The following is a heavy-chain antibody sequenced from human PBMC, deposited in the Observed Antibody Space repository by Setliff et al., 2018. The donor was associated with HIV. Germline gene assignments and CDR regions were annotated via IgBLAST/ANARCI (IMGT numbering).Heavy chain of an antibody. CDR1: GDSISSDDHY. CDR2: IFNTGST. CDR3: ARDQKGYSYGYFDS. J-gene: IGHJ4*02. Sequence: NPSETLSLTCTVSGDSISSDDHYWSWIRQTPGKGLEWIGYIFNTGSTYYKSSLASRLTMSIDTSRNQFSLKLRSVTAADTAVYYCARDQKGYSYGYFDSWGQGTLVTVSS. V-gene: IGHV4-30-4*08. D-gene: IGHD5-18*01.